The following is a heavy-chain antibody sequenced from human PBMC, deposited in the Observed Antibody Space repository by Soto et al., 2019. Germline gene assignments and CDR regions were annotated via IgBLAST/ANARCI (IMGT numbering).Heavy chain of an antibody. V-gene: IGHV4-30-4*01. CDR2: IYYTGST. D-gene: IGHD3-10*01. CDR3: ARTFPHGAGSYYFDY. CDR1: GDSISSGDYY. Sequence: PSETLSLTCSVSGDSISSGDYYWSWIRQPPGKGLEWVGYIYYTGSTYYNPSLKSRLSISVDTSKNQFSLNLSFVTAADTAVYFCARTFPHGAGSYYFDYWGHVTPVTVSS. J-gene: IGHJ4*01.